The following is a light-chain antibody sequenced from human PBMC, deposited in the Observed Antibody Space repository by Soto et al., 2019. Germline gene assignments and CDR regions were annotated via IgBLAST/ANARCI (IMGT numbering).Light chain of an antibody. V-gene: IGKV3-11*01. CDR2: DAS. CDR3: QHRSNWPLMFT. CDR1: QSVARY. Sequence: VLTQSPAILSLSPGERATLSCMASQSVARYLAWYQQKPGHSPRLLIYDASNRAPGIPARFSGGGSGTDFTLTISSLEPEDFATYYCQHRSNWPLMFTFGQGTKLEI. J-gene: IGKJ2*01.